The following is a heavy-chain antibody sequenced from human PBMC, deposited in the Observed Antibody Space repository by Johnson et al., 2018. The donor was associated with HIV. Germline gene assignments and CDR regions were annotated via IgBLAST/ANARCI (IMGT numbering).Heavy chain of an antibody. V-gene: IGHV3-30-3*01. CDR1: GFTFSSYA. CDR3: ARELGGYDVFDI. Sequence: QVQLVEYGGGVVQPGRSLRLSCAASGFTFSSYAMHWVRQAPGKGLEWVAAISYDESNKHYADSVKGRFTISRDNSKNTVYLQMNSLRAEDTALYYCARELGGYDVFDIWGQGTMGTVSS. J-gene: IGHJ3*02. CDR2: ISYDESNK. D-gene: IGHD6-13*01.